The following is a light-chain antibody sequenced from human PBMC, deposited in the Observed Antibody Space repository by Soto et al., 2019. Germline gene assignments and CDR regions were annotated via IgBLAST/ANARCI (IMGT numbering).Light chain of an antibody. Sequence: PWERAALSCKASQSVHNFLAWYQQKPGQAPSLLIYGASTRAAGVPPRFSGIRSGTDFTLTISSLEHEDFAVYYCQQRSNWPPITFGQGTRLEIK. CDR1: QSVHNF. CDR2: GAS. CDR3: QQRSNWPPIT. V-gene: IGKV3-11*01. J-gene: IGKJ5*01.